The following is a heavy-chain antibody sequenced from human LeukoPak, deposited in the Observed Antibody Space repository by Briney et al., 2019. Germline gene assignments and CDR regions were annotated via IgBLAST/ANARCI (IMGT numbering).Heavy chain of an antibody. D-gene: IGHD5-18*01. J-gene: IGHJ4*02. CDR2: IYYTGIT. CDR3: ARVLRAASWRSYDY. CDR1: GDSISTYY. V-gene: IGHV4-59*01. Sequence: KSSETLSLTCTISGDSISTYYWSWIRQPPGKGLEWIGYIYYTGITNYNPSLKSRVTISIDTSTNQFSLRLNSITAADTAVYYCARVLRAASWRSYDYWGQGSLVTVSS.